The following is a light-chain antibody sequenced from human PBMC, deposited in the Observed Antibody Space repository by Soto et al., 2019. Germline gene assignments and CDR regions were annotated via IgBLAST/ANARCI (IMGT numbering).Light chain of an antibody. J-gene: IGLJ1*01. CDR3: SSYTTSSSYV. V-gene: IGLV2-14*01. CDR1: SSDVGGYNY. CDR2: DVS. Sequence: QSVLTQPASVSGSPGQSITISCTGTSSDVGGYNYVSWYQQHPGKAPKLMIYDVSNRPTGVSNRFSGSKSGNTASLTISGLQAEEEADYYCSSYTTSSSYVSGTGTRFTVL.